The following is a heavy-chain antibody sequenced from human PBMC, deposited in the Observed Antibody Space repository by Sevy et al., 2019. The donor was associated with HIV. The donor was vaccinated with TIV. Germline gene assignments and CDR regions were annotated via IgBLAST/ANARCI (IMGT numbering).Heavy chain of an antibody. CDR3: ARLSYGDYPKVDY. CDR2: INHSGST. J-gene: IGHJ4*02. D-gene: IGHD4-17*01. CDR1: AGSFSGYY. Sequence: SDTLSLTCAVYAGSFSGYYWSWIRQPPGKGLEWIGEINHSGSTNYNPSLKSRVTISVDTSKNQFSLKLSSVTAADTAVYYCARLSYGDYPKVDYWGQGTLVTVSS. V-gene: IGHV4-34*01.